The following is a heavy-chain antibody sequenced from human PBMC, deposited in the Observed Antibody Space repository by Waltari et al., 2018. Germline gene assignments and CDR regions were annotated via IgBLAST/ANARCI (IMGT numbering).Heavy chain of an antibody. Sequence: QVQLQESGPGLVKPSGPLSLTCAVSVGSICGSHWWRWVRQPTGTGLECIGEINHSGSTNYNPSRQSRVTRSVDKSKNQFSLKLSSVTAADTAVYYCARGSPGDYWGQGTLVTVSS. J-gene: IGHJ4*02. CDR3: ARGSPGDY. V-gene: IGHV4-4*02. CDR2: INHSGST. CDR1: VGSICGSHW.